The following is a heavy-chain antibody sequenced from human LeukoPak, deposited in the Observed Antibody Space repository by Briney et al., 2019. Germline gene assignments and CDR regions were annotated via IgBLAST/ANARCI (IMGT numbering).Heavy chain of an antibody. Sequence: GESLKISCKGAGYSFSSYWIGWVRQMPGKGLEWMGIIYPGDSDTRYSPSLQGRVTISADMSNSTAYLQWTRLKASATAVYSSARPRHGYSSNGFAIWGRGTMVTVSP. V-gene: IGHV5-51*01. D-gene: IGHD5-24*01. CDR2: IYPGDSDT. CDR1: GYSFSSYW. CDR3: ARPRHGYSSNGFAI. J-gene: IGHJ3*02.